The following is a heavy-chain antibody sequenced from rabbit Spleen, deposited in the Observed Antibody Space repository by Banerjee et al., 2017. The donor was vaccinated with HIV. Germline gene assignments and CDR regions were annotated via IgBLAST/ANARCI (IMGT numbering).Heavy chain of an antibody. CDR2: IFISSGNI. CDR3: VRVMGNGYGAFNL. D-gene: IGHD6-1*01. CDR1: GFDFSSSA. Sequence: QSLEESGGGLVQPEGSLTLTCKASGFDFSSSAVCWVRQVPGKGLEWIGCIFISSGNIYYASWAKGRFTISKTSSSTVTLQMTSLTAADTATYFCVRVMGNGYGAFNLWGPGTLVTVS. V-gene: IGHV1S40*01. J-gene: IGHJ4*01.